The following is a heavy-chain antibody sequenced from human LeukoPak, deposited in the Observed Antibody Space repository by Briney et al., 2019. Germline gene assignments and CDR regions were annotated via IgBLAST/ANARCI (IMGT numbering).Heavy chain of an antibody. CDR2: VYYSGST. J-gene: IGHJ4*02. CDR3: ARASSGWYGPFDY. V-gene: IGHV4-59*12. CDR1: GGSISSYY. D-gene: IGHD6-19*01. Sequence: PSETLSLTCTVSGGSISSYYWNWIRQSPGKGLEWIAYVYYSGSTYYNPSLKSRVTISVDTSKNQFSLKLSSVTAADTAVYYCARASSGWYGPFDYWGQGTLVTVSS.